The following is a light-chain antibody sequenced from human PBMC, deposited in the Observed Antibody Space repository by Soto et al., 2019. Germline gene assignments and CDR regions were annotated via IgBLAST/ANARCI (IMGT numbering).Light chain of an antibody. CDR2: GAS. V-gene: IGKV1-6*01. Sequence: AIQMTQSPSSLSASVGDRVTITCRASQGISNELGWYQQKPGKAPNLLIYGASSLQSGVPSRFSGTGSGTDFTLTISRLQHEDFATYYCLQDYSYPLTFGGGTKLEIK. J-gene: IGKJ4*01. CDR3: LQDYSYPLT. CDR1: QGISNE.